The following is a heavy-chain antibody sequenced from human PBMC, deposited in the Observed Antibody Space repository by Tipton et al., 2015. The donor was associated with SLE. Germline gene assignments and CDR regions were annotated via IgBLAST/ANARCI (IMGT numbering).Heavy chain of an antibody. J-gene: IGHJ4*02. Sequence: SLRLSCAASGFTFSSYGMHWVRQAPGKGLEWVAFIRYDGSNKYYADSVKGRFTISRDNSKNTLYLQMNSLRAEDTAVYYCNLYCTNGVCYPFDYWGQGTLVTVSS. CDR3: NLYCTNGVCYPFDY. CDR1: GFTFSSYG. D-gene: IGHD2-8*01. V-gene: IGHV3-30*02. CDR2: IRYDGSNK.